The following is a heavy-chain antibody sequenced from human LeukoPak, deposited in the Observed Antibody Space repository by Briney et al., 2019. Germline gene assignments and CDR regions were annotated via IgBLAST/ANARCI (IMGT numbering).Heavy chain of an antibody. Sequence: PSETLSLTCSVYGGSFSGYYWSWLRQPPGKGLEWIGEINHSGSTNYNQSLKSRVTISVDTSNNQFSLKLSSVTAADTAVYYCASLYDSSGLDDYWGQGTLVTVSS. CDR3: ASLYDSSGLDDY. J-gene: IGHJ4*02. CDR2: INHSGST. D-gene: IGHD3-22*01. V-gene: IGHV4-34*01. CDR1: GGSFSGYY.